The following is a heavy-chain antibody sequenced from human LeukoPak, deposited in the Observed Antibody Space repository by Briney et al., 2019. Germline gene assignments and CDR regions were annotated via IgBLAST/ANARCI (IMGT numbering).Heavy chain of an antibody. J-gene: IGHJ4*02. Sequence: AGGSLRLSCAASGFTFRNYWMSWVRQVPGKGLEWVVNINEGGNEKNYVDSVKGRFTASRDNAQNSLYLQMNSPRVEDTAVYYCARHPNSNWDYWGQGTLVTVSS. D-gene: IGHD6-13*01. V-gene: IGHV3-7*03. CDR3: ARHPNSNWDY. CDR2: INEGGNEK. CDR1: GFTFRNYW.